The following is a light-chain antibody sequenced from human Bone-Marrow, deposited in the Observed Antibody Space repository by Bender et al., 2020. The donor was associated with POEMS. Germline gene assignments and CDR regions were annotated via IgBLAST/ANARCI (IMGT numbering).Light chain of an antibody. Sequence: SYVLTQPPSVSVAPGETASISCAGNDIGSKSVHWYQQKPGQAPVLVINYNVDRPSGIPDRFSGSNSGNAATLTISRVEGGDEADYYCHVWDSGRDCEFGGGTKLTVL. CDR2: YNV. V-gene: IGLV3-21*01. CDR1: DIGSKS. CDR3: HVWDSGRDCE. J-gene: IGLJ2*01.